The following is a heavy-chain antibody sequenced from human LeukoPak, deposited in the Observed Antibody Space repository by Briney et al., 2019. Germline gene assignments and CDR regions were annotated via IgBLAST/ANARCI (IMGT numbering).Heavy chain of an antibody. CDR3: ARGGDYYDSSGYYGY. CDR1: GGSFSGYY. Sequence: PSETLSLTCAVYGGSFSGYYWSWIRQPPGKGLEWIGEINHSGSTNYNPSLKSRVTISVDTSKNQFSLKLSSVTAADTAVYYCARGGDYYDSSGYYGYWGQGTLVTVSS. V-gene: IGHV4-34*01. J-gene: IGHJ4*02. CDR2: INHSGST. D-gene: IGHD3-22*01.